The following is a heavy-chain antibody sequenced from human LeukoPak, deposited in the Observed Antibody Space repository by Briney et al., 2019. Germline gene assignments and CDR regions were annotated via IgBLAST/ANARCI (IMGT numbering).Heavy chain of an antibody. J-gene: IGHJ4*02. V-gene: IGHV3-53*01. D-gene: IGHD3-22*01. CDR1: GFTVDSNY. CDR3: ARGDDSGYYDYFDY. Sequence: GGSLRLSCAASGFTVDSNYLSWVRQAPGKGLEWVSTIYTGGNTYYAASVRGRFTISRDFSKNTVFLHMNSLRAEDTAMYYCARGDDSGYYDYFDYWGQGALVTVSS. CDR2: IYTGGNT.